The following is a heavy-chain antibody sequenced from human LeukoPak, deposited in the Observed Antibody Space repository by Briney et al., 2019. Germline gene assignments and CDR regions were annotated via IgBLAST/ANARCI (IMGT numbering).Heavy chain of an antibody. V-gene: IGHV1-69*13. CDR2: IIPIFGTA. D-gene: IGHD3-10*01. Sequence: ASVTLSFTASVGTFTSYAISWVRQAPAQGLEWMGGIIPIFGTANYAQKFQGRVTITADESTSTAYMELSSLRSEDTAVYYCAGHMVRGVIREYNWFDPWGQGTLVTVSS. CDR3: AGHMVRGVIREYNWFDP. J-gene: IGHJ5*02. CDR1: VGTFTSYA.